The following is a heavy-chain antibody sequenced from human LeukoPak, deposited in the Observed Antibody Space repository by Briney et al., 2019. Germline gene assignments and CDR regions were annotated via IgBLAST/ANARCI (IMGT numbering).Heavy chain of an antibody. CDR2: IYYSGST. CDR3: ARNIVVVPASTDGMDV. V-gene: IGHV4-39*07. CDR1: GGSISSSSYY. Sequence: SETLSLTYTVSGGSISSSSYYWGWIRQPPGKGLEWIGSIYYSGSTYYNPSLKSRVTISVDTSKNQFSLKLSSVTAADTAVYYCARNIVVVPASTDGMDVWGQGTTVTVSS. J-gene: IGHJ6*02. D-gene: IGHD2-2*01.